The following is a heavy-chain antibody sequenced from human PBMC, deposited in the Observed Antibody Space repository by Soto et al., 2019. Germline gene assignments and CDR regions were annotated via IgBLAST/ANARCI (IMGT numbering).Heavy chain of an antibody. J-gene: IGHJ5*02. CDR3: AKDLTRQLSYWLDP. V-gene: IGHV1-2*02. CDR2: INAHSGGT. D-gene: IGHD6-6*01. Sequence: RASVKVSCKASGFSFTGYYIHWLRQAPGQGLEWMGGINAHSGGTEYAQKFQGRVTLTRDTSISTAYMTLSSLRSDDTAIYYCAKDLTRQLSYWLDPWGQGTQGTVS. CDR1: GFSFTGYY.